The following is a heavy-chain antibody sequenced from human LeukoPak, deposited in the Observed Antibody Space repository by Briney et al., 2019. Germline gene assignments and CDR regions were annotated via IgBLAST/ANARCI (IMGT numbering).Heavy chain of an antibody. Sequence: SETLALTCTAAAGSISSFYWGWIRQPPGKGLVWPGYTYNSGSTNYNPSHKNRVTRPVDTTKNHFTLKLSSVPAADTAVYYCARGVPKYYDFWSGYFYYFDYWGQGTLVTVSS. CDR3: ARGVPKYYDFWSGYFYYFDY. CDR2: TYNSGST. J-gene: IGHJ4*02. D-gene: IGHD3-3*01. V-gene: IGHV4-59*01. CDR1: AGSISSFY.